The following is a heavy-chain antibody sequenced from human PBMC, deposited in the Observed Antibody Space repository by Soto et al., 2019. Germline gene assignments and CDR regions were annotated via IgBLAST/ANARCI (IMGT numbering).Heavy chain of an antibody. V-gene: IGHV5-51*01. CDR3: ARIGQGRLYDNSGYYSLIHGMDV. Sequence: GESLKISCKGSGYSFTSYFIAWVRQVPGKGLEWMGFIHPGDSESKYSPSFEGQVTISADKSSSTAFLQWSSLKASDTATYYCARIGQGRLYDNSGYYSLIHGMDVWGQGTTVTVSS. CDR2: IHPGDSES. CDR1: GYSFTSYF. J-gene: IGHJ6*02. D-gene: IGHD3-22*01.